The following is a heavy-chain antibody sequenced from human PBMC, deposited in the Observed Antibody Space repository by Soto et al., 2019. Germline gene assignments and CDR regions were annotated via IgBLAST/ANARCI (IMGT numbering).Heavy chain of an antibody. D-gene: IGHD4-17*01. CDR2: IYYSGST. J-gene: IGHJ3*02. Sequence: SETLSLTCTVSGGSSSSGDYYWSWIRQPPGKGLEWIGYIYYSGSTYYNPSLKSRVTISVDTSKNQFSLKLTSVTAAGTAVYYCARDRSSYGGGPDAFDIWGQGTMVTVSS. CDR1: GGSSSSGDYY. V-gene: IGHV4-30-4*02. CDR3: ARDRSSYGGGPDAFDI.